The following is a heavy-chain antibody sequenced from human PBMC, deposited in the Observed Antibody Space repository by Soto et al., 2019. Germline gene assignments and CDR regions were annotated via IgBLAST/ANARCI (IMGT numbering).Heavy chain of an antibody. D-gene: IGHD6-13*01. Sequence: GGSLRLSCAASGCTFISYSMNWVRQAPGKGLEWVSYISSSSSTIYYADSVKGRFTISRDNAKNSLYLQMNSLRAEDTAVYYCARDLGGSSSYWGQGTLVTVSS. CDR1: GCTFISYS. V-gene: IGHV3-48*01. CDR3: ARDLGGSSSY. J-gene: IGHJ4*02. CDR2: ISSSSSTI.